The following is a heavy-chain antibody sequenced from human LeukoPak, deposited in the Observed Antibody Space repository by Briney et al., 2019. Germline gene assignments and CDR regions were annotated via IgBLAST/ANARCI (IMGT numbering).Heavy chain of an antibody. CDR2: INWNGGST. J-gene: IGHJ6*03. D-gene: IGHD3-3*01. Sequence: PGGSLRLSCAASGFTFYDYGMSWVRHAPGKGLEWVSGINWNGGSTDYADSVKGRFTISRDNAKNSLYLQMNSLRAEDTALYYCARESAYYDFWSGYPPGYYYYYYMDVWGKGTTVTVSS. CDR3: ARESAYYDFWSGYPPGYYYYYYMDV. CDR1: GFTFYDYG. V-gene: IGHV3-20*04.